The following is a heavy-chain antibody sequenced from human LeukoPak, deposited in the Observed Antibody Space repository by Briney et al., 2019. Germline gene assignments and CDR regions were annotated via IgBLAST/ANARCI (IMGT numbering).Heavy chain of an antibody. J-gene: IGHJ5*02. CDR2: IYPGDSRV. V-gene: IGHV5-51*01. CDR3: ACRDLSSTWSFP. CDR1: GYRFTNYW. Sequence: GESLKISCKVSGYRFTNYWIGWVRQMPGKGMEWMGVIYPGDSRVRYNPSSQDQVTISVDKSTRTAYLQWVSLKASDTAMYYCACRDLSSTWSFPWGQGTLVTVSS. D-gene: IGHD6-13*01.